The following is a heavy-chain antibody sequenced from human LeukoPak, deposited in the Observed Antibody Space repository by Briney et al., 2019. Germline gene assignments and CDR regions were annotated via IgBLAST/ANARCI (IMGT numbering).Heavy chain of an antibody. J-gene: IGHJ5*02. D-gene: IGHD3-3*01. CDR1: GFTFSSYA. Sequence: GGSLRLSCAASGFTFSSYAMSWVRQAPGKGLEWVSAISGSGGSTYYADSVKGQFTISRDNSKNTLYLQMNSLRAEDTAVYYCAKDSAYDFWSGYKPRNWFDPWGQGTLVTVSS. V-gene: IGHV3-23*01. CDR3: AKDSAYDFWSGYKPRNWFDP. CDR2: ISGSGGST.